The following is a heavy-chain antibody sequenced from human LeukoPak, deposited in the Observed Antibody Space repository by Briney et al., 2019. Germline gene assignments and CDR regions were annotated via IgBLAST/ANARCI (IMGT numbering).Heavy chain of an antibody. J-gene: IGHJ4*02. CDR3: AKDPGYCSGGSCYYFDY. CDR1: GFTFSSYA. V-gene: IGHV3-30*18. D-gene: IGHD2-15*01. Sequence: GGSLIPSCAASGFTFSSYAMHWVRQAPAKGLEWVAVISYDGSNKYYTDSVKGRFSISRDNSKNTLYLQMNSLRAEDTAVYYCAKDPGYCSGGSCYYFDYWGQGTLVTVSS. CDR2: ISYDGSNK.